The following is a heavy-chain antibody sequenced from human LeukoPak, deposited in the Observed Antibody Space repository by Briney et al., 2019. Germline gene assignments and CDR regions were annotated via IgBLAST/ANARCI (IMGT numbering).Heavy chain of an antibody. CDR1: GGTFSSYT. Sequence: GAAVKVSCKASGGTFSSYTISWVRQAPGQGLEWMGRIIPILGIANYAQKFQGRVTITADKSTSTAYMELSSLRSEATAVYYCARSLEEIAARRMVPSDYWGQGTLVTVSS. D-gene: IGHD6-6*01. J-gene: IGHJ4*02. V-gene: IGHV1-69*02. CDR3: ARSLEEIAARRMVPSDY. CDR2: IIPILGIA.